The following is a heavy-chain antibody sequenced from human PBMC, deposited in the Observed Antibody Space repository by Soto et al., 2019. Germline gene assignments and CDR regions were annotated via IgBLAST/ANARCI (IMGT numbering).Heavy chain of an antibody. CDR3: ARELNTVTTRDAFDI. CDR2: IWYDANSK. Sequence: QVQLVESGGGVVQPGRSLRLSCAASGFTFSSFGMHWVRQAPGKGLEWVAVIWYDANSKYFADSVKGRFTISRDNSKNTLYLQMKSLRAEDTAVYYCARELNTVTTRDAFDIWGQGTMVTVSS. V-gene: IGHV3-33*01. J-gene: IGHJ3*02. CDR1: GFTFSSFG. D-gene: IGHD4-17*01.